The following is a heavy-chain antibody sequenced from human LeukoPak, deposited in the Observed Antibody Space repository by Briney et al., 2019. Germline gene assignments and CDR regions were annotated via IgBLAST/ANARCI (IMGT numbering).Heavy chain of an antibody. Sequence: SETLSLTCTVSGGSISSSSYYWGWIRQPPGKGLEWIGSIYYSGSTYYNPSLKSRVTISVDTSKNQFSLKLSSVTAADTAVYYCARLLVQLWSAIPRRHFDYWGQGTLVTVSS. CDR3: ARLLVQLWSAIPRRHFDY. CDR1: GGSISSSSYY. D-gene: IGHD5-18*01. J-gene: IGHJ4*02. V-gene: IGHV4-39*01. CDR2: IYYSGST.